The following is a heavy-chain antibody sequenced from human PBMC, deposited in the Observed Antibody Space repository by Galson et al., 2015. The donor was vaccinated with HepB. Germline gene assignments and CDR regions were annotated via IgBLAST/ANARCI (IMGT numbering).Heavy chain of an antibody. Sequence: SVKVSCKVSGYTLTELSMHWVRQAPGKGLEWMGGFDPEDGETIYAQKFQGRVTMTEDTSTDTAYMELSSLRSEDTAVYYCATGQRITIFGVVTLLDYWGQGTLVTVSS. V-gene: IGHV1-24*01. CDR1: GYTLTELS. D-gene: IGHD3-3*01. CDR3: ATGQRITIFGVVTLLDY. J-gene: IGHJ4*02. CDR2: FDPEDGET.